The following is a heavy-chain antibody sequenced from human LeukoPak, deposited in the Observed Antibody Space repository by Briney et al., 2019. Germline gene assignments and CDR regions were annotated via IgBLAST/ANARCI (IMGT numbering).Heavy chain of an antibody. CDR1: GGSISSYY. CDR2: IYYSGST. Sequence: SETLSLTCTVSGGSISSYYWSWIRQPPGKGLEWIGNIYYSGSTNYNPSLKSRVTISVDTSKNQFSLKLRSVTAADTAVYYCARASCGGGTCYDSRGWFDPWGQGTLVTVSS. CDR3: ARASCGGGTCYDSRGWFDP. D-gene: IGHD2-15*01. J-gene: IGHJ5*02. V-gene: IGHV4-59*12.